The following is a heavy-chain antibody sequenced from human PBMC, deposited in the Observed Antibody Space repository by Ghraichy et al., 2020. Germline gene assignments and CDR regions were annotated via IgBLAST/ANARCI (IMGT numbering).Heavy chain of an antibody. J-gene: IGHJ4*02. V-gene: IGHV3-23*01. Sequence: GESLNISCAASGFTFSSYAMSWVRQAPGKGLQWVSAIGGSGGSTYYADSVKGRFTISRDNSKNTLYLQMNSLRAEDTAVYYCAKVRTGSYYYLDSWGQGTLVTVSS. CDR1: GFTFSSYA. CDR2: IGGSGGST. CDR3: AKVRTGSYYYLDS. D-gene: IGHD1-26*01.